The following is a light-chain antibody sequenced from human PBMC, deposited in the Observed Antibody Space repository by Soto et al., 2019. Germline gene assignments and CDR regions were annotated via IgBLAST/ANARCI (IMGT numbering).Light chain of an antibody. J-gene: IGKJ1*01. CDR3: QQYDHLPRT. CDR1: QEISNY. Sequence: DLQMIQSPSSLSASVGDRVTITCQASQEISNYLNWYQQKPGKAPKLLIYDASNLERGGPSRFSGRGSGTDFTFTISSLQPEDFATYYCQQYDHLPRTFGRGTKVEIK. CDR2: DAS. V-gene: IGKV1-33*01.